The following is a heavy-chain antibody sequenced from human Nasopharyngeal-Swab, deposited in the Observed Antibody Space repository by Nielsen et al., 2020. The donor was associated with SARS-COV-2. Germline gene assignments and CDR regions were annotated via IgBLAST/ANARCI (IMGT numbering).Heavy chain of an antibody. V-gene: IGHV4-59*08. Sequence: SETLSLTCTVSGGSISSYYWSWIRQPPGKGLEWIGYIYYSGSTNYDPSLKSRVTISVDTSKNQFSLKLSSVTAADTAVYYCARSPTGPLGFYYYYGMDVWGQGITVTVSS. J-gene: IGHJ6*02. CDR3: ARSPTGPLGFYYYYGMDV. CDR2: IYYSGST. D-gene: IGHD4-11*01. CDR1: GGSISSYY.